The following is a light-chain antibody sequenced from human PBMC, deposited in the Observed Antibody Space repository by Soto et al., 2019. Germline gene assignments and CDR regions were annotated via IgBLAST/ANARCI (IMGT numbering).Light chain of an antibody. J-gene: IGLJ2*01. CDR3: TSYTSSTSVI. CDR1: SSDVGRYNY. Sequence: QSALTQPASVTGSPGQSITISCTGTSSDVGRYNYVSWYQHHPGKAPKLVIYDVSNRPSGVSDRFSGSKSGNTASLTISGLQVEDEGDYYCTSYTSSTSVIFGGGTKLTVL. V-gene: IGLV2-14*01. CDR2: DVS.